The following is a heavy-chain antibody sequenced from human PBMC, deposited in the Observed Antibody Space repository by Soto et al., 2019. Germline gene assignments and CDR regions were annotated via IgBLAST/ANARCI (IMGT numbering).Heavy chain of an antibody. CDR1: GGSISSGGYY. Sequence: QVQLQESGPGLVKPSQTLSLTCTVSGGSISSGGYYWSWIRQHPGKGLEWIGYIYYSGSTYYNPSLKSRVTISVDTSKNQFSLKLSSVTAADTAVYYCATLSITGNNYYYYMDVWGKGTTVTVSS. CDR3: ATLSITGNNYYYYMDV. CDR2: IYYSGST. V-gene: IGHV4-31*03. J-gene: IGHJ6*03. D-gene: IGHD1-20*01.